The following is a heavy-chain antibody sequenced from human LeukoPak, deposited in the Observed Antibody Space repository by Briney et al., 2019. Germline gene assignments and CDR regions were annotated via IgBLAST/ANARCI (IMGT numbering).Heavy chain of an antibody. V-gene: IGHV1-46*01. Sequence: ASVKVSCKASGYTFSSYYMHWVRQAPGQGIEGMGMINPSGGSTNYPQKFQGRVTMTRDMSTSTVYMDLSSLRSEDTAVYYCARGVPRYCRSPGRAAAEICGVYWGQGTLVTVSS. D-gene: IGHD2-2*01. J-gene: IGHJ4*02. CDR1: GYTFSSYY. CDR3: ARGVPRYCRSPGRAAAEICGVY. CDR2: INPSGGST.